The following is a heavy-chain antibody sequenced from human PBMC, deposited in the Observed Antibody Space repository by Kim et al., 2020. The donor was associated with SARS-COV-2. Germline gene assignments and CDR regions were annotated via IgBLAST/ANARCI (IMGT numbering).Heavy chain of an antibody. D-gene: IGHD4-17*01. CDR2: INAGNGNT. V-gene: IGHV1-3*01. J-gene: IGHJ4*02. CDR1: GYTFTSYA. CDR3: AREGGTVTTTLKFDY. Sequence: ASVKVSCKASGYTFTSYAMHWVRQAPGQRLEWMGWINAGNGNTKYSQKFQGRVTITRDTSASTAYMELSSLRSEDTAVYYCAREGGTVTTTLKFDYWGQGTLVTVSS.